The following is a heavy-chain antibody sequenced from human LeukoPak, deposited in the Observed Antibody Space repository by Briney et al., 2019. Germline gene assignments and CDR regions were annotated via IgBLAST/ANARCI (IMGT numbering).Heavy chain of an antibody. V-gene: IGHV3-7*01. CDR1: GFTFSSSW. J-gene: IGHJ4*02. D-gene: IGHD3-16*01. CDR2: IKQDGSEK. Sequence: GGSLRLSCAASGFTFSSSWMSWVRQAPGQGLEGVANIKQDGSEKYYVDSVKGRCTISRDNVKNSLYLQMNSLGGEDTAVYYCARDSPKGGGFDYWGQGTLVAVSS. CDR3: ARDSPKGGGFDY.